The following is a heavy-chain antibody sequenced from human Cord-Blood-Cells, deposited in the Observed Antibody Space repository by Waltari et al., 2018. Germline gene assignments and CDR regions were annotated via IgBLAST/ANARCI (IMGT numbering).Heavy chain of an antibody. J-gene: IGHJ4*02. V-gene: IGHV3-9*01. CDR2: ISWNSGSI. CDR1: GFTFDDYA. CDR3: AKAVYSSSSYYFDY. D-gene: IGHD6-6*01. Sequence: EVQLVESGGGLVQPGRSLRLSCAASGFTFDDYAMHWVRHAPGKGLEWVSGISWNSGSIGYADSVKGRFTISRDNAKNSLYLQMNSLRAEDTALYYCAKAVYSSSSYYFDYWGQGTLVTVSS.